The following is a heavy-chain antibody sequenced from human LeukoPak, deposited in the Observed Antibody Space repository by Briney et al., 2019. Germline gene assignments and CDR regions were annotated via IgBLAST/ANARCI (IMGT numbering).Heavy chain of an antibody. Sequence: GGSLRLSCAASGFTFSSYAMSWVRQAPGKGLEWVSAISGSGGGTYCADSVKGRFTISRDNSKNTLYLQMNSLRAEDTAVYYCARRPPYYYDSSGYYHSGYWGQGTLVTVSS. CDR3: ARRPPYYYDSSGYYHSGY. CDR1: GFTFSSYA. V-gene: IGHV3-23*01. J-gene: IGHJ4*02. CDR2: ISGSGGGT. D-gene: IGHD3-22*01.